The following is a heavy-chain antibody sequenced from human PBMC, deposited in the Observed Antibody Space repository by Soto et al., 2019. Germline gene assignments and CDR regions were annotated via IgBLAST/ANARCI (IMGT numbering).Heavy chain of an antibody. V-gene: IGHV3-33*01. Sequence: GGSLRFSCAASGFTFSSYGMHWVRQAPGKGLEWVAVIWYDGSNKYYADSVKGRFTISRDNSKNTLYLQMNSLRAEDTAVYYCARGRSKKPVYFDYWGQGTLVTVSS. J-gene: IGHJ4*02. CDR3: ARGRSKKPVYFDY. CDR2: IWYDGSNK. CDR1: GFTFSSYG.